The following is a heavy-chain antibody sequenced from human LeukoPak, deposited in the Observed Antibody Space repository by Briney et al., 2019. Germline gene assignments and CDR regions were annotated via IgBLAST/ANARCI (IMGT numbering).Heavy chain of an antibody. D-gene: IGHD3-22*01. Sequence: SETLSLTCTVSGGSISSYYWSWIRQPPGKGLEWIGYIYYSGSTNYNPSLKSRVTISVDTSKNQFSLKLSSVTAADTAVYYCARDRHDSSGYYPIYYYYYGMDVWGQGTTVTVSS. CDR1: GGSISSYY. V-gene: IGHV4-59*01. J-gene: IGHJ6*02. CDR3: ARDRHDSSGYYPIYYYYYGMDV. CDR2: IYYSGST.